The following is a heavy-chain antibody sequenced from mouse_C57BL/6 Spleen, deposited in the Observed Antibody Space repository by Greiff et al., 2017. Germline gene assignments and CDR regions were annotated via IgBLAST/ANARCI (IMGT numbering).Heavy chain of an antibody. J-gene: IGHJ2*01. Sequence: VQLQQSGPELVKPGASVKISCKASGYAFSSSWMNWVKQRPGKGLEWIGRIYPGDGDTNYNGKFKGKATLTADKSSSTAYMQLSSLTSEDSSVXFCARGENYWGQGTTLTVSS. V-gene: IGHV1-82*01. CDR2: IYPGDGDT. CDR1: GYAFSSSW. CDR3: ARGENY.